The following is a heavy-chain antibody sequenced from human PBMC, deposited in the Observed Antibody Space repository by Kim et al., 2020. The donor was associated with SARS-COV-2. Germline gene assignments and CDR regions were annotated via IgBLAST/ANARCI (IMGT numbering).Heavy chain of an antibody. V-gene: IGHV3-11*01. J-gene: IGHJ4*02. CDR1: GFTFSDYY. D-gene: IGHD3-22*01. CDR2: ISSSGSTI. Sequence: GGSLRLSCAASGFTFSDYYMSWIRQAPGKGLEWVSYISSSGSTIYYADSVNGRFTISRDNAKNSLYLQMNSLRAEDTAVYYCARSEYYDSSGYLHYWGQGTLVTVSS. CDR3: ARSEYYDSSGYLHY.